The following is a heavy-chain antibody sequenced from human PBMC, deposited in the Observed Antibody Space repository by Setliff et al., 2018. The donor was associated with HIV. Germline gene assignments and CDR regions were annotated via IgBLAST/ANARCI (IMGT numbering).Heavy chain of an antibody. CDR3: AHSLYCSSSNCSGLLFDY. J-gene: IGHJ4*02. V-gene: IGHV2-5*02. CDR2: IYWDDDK. CDR1: GFSLNTRGVG. D-gene: IGHD2-2*01. Sequence: SGPTLVNPTQTLTLTCTFSGFSLNTRGVGVGWIRQPPGKALEWLALIYWDDDKRYRSSLKSRLTITKDTSKNQVVLTMTNMDPVDTATYYCAHSLYCSSSNCSGLLFDYWGQGTLVTVSS.